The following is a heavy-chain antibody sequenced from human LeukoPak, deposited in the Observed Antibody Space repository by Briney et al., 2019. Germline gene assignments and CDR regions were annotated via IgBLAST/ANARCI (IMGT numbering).Heavy chain of an antibody. CDR2: IYSGGRT. V-gene: IGHV3-53*01. D-gene: IGHD3-9*01. Sequence: PGGSLRLSCAASGFTVSSDYMSWVRQAPGKGLEWVSVIYSGGRTYYADSVKGRFTISRDNSKNTLFLQMNSLRAEDTAVYHCARGMISISQPLYFDYWGQGTLVTASS. CDR3: ARGMISISQPLYFDY. J-gene: IGHJ4*02. CDR1: GFTVSSDY.